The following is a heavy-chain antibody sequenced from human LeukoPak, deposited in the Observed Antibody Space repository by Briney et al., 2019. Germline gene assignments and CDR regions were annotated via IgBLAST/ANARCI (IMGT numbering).Heavy chain of an antibody. CDR2: INHSGST. V-gene: IGHV4-34*01. Sequence: SETLSLTCAVYGGSFSGYYWSWIRQPPGKGLEWIGEINHSGSTYYNPSLKSRVTISVDTSKNQLSLKLSSVTAADTAVYYCARDWAVVTAIHRFDYWGQGTLVTVSS. J-gene: IGHJ4*02. CDR3: ARDWAVVTAIHRFDY. CDR1: GGSFSGYY. D-gene: IGHD2-21*02.